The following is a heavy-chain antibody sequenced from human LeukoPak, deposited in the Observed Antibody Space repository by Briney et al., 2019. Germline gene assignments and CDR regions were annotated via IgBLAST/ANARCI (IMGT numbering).Heavy chain of an antibody. CDR2: IYYSGST. CDR1: GGSISSYY. Sequence: PSETLSLTCTVSGGSISSYYWSWIRQPPGKGLEWIGYIYYSGSTNYNPSLKSRVTISVDTSKNQFSLKLSSVTAADTAVYYCARNLYARRNWFDPWGQGTLVTVSS. J-gene: IGHJ5*02. D-gene: IGHD2/OR15-2a*01. CDR3: ARNLYARRNWFDP. V-gene: IGHV4-59*08.